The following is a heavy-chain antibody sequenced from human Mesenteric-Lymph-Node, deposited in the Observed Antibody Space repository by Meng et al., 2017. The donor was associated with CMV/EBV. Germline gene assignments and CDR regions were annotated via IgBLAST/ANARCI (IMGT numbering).Heavy chain of an antibody. J-gene: IGHJ4*02. CDR3: ARHPPYYYDNFYFDY. CDR1: GGSISSSSYY. Sequence: ETLSLTCTVSGGSISSSSYYWGWIRQPPGKGLEWVSVIYSGGSTYYADSVKGRFTISRDNSKNTLYLQMNSLRAEDTAVYYCARHPPYYYDNFYFDYWGQGTLVTVSS. D-gene: IGHD3-22*01. CDR2: IYSGGST. V-gene: IGHV3-66*02.